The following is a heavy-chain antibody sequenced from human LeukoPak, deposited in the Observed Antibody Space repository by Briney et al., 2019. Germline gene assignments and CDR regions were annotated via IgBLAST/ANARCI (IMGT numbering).Heavy chain of an antibody. J-gene: IGHJ6*03. Sequence: SETLSLTCTVSGGSISSGSYYWSWIRQPAGKGLEWIGRIYTSGSTNYNPSLKSRVTISVDTSKNQFSLKLSSVTAADTAVYYCARDNIYSSGWPYYYYYYMDVWGKGTTVTISS. V-gene: IGHV4-61*02. CDR2: IYTSGST. D-gene: IGHD6-19*01. CDR3: ARDNIYSSGWPYYYYYYMDV. CDR1: GGSISSGSYY.